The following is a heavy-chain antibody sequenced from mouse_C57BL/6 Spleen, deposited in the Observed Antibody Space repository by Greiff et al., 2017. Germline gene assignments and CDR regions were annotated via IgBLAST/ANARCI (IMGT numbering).Heavy chain of an antibody. D-gene: IGHD2-3*01. CDR1: GFTFTDYY. CDR2: IRNKANGYTT. J-gene: IGHJ4*01. CDR3: ARYYLSIYDGYNYAMDY. V-gene: IGHV7-3*01. Sequence: EVKLVESGGGLVQPGGSLSLSCAASGFTFTDYYMSWVRQPPGKALEWLGFIRNKANGYTTEYSASVKGRFTISRDNSHSILYLQMNALRAEDSATYYCARYYLSIYDGYNYAMDYWGQGTSVTVSS.